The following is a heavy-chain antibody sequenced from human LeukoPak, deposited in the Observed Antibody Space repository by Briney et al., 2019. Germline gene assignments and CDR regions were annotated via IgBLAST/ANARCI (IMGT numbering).Heavy chain of an antibody. Sequence: GRSLRLSCAASGFTFSSYGMHWVRQAPGKGLEWAAVISYDGSNKYYADSVKGRFTISRDNSKNTLYLQMNSLRAEDTAVYYCAKDLYSNPYYYYGMDVWGQGTTVTVSS. V-gene: IGHV3-30*18. J-gene: IGHJ6*02. D-gene: IGHD4-11*01. CDR3: AKDLYSNPYYYYGMDV. CDR1: GFTFSSYG. CDR2: ISYDGSNK.